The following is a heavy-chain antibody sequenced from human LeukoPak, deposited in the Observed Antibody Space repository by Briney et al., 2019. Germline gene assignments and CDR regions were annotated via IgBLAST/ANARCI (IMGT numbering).Heavy chain of an antibody. CDR3: ARGVVGVATGIDP. CDR1: GGSISSYY. V-gene: IGHV4-59*01. CDR2: IYYSGST. J-gene: IGHJ5*02. D-gene: IGHD3-3*01. Sequence: SETLSITCTVSGGSISSYYWSWIRQPPGTGLAWIGYIYYSGSTSYNPSLKSRVTISVDTSKNQFSLKLSSVTAADTAVYYCARGVVGVATGIDPWGQGTLVTVSS.